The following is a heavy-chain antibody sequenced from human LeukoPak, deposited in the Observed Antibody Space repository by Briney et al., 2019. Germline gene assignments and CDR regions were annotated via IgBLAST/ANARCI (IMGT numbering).Heavy chain of an antibody. V-gene: IGHV3-23*01. CDR3: TTDDYYDSSGYHALGDY. CDR1: GFTFSSYA. Sequence: TGGSLRLSCAASGFTFSSYAMSWVRQAPGKGLEWVSAISGSGGSTYYADSVKGRFTISRDNSKNTLYLQMNSLKTEDTAVYYCTTDDYYDSSGYHALGDYWGQGTLVTVSS. D-gene: IGHD3-22*01. CDR2: ISGSGGST. J-gene: IGHJ4*02.